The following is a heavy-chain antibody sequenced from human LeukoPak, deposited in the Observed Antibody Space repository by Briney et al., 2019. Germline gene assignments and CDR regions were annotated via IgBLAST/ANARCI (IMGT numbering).Heavy chain of an antibody. CDR1: GGTFSSYA. V-gene: IGHV1-69*04. D-gene: IGHD6-13*01. J-gene: IGHJ4*02. CDR3: ARDFHSWSAAGTNY. Sequence: SVKVSCKASGGTFSSYAISWVRQAPGQGLEWMGRIIPILGIANYAQEFQGRVTITADKSTSTAYMELSSLRSEDTAVYYCARDFHSWSAAGTNYWGQGTLVTVSS. CDR2: IIPILGIA.